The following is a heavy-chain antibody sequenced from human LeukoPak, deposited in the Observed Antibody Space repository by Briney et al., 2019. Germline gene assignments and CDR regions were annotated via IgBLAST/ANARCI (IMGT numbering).Heavy chain of an antibody. D-gene: IGHD3-10*01. J-gene: IGHJ4*02. CDR1: GYTFTGQY. V-gene: IGHV1-2*02. CDR2: ITPNSGGT. Sequence: ASVKVSCKASGYTFTGQYLHWVRQAPGQGLEWMGWITPNSGGTNYAHKFQGRVTMTRDTSISTAYMELSRLRSDDTAVYYCASGLGTYSPDYWGQGTLVTVSS. CDR3: ASGLGTYSPDY.